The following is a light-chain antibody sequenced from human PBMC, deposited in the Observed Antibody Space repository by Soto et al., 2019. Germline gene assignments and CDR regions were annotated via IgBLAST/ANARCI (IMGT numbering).Light chain of an antibody. CDR2: DVS. CDR1: SSDVGGYNY. V-gene: IGLV2-11*01. Sequence: QSALTQPRSVSGSPGQSVTISCTGTSSDVGGYNYVSWYQQHPGKAPKLMIYDVSKRPSGVPDRFSGSKSGNTASLTISGHQAEDEDDYYCCSDAGSYPLGVFGGGTKLTVL. J-gene: IGLJ2*01. CDR3: CSDAGSYPLGV.